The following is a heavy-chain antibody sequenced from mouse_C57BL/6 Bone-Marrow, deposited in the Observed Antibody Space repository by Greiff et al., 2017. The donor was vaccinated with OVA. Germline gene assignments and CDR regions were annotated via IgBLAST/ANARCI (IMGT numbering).Heavy chain of an antibody. Sequence: VQLQQSGAELVRPGASVKLSCTASGFNIKDDYMHWVKQRPEQGLEWIGWIDPENGDTEYASKFQGKATITEDTSSNTAYQQLSSLTSEDTAVYYWTTRWLTSMDYWGQGTSVTVSS. CDR1: GFNIKDDY. J-gene: IGHJ4*01. CDR3: TTRWLTSMDY. CDR2: IDPENGDT. D-gene: IGHD1-1*02. V-gene: IGHV14-4*01.